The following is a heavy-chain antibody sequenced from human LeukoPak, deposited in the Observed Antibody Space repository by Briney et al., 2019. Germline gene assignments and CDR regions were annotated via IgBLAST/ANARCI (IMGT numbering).Heavy chain of an antibody. Sequence: SETLSLTCTVSGGSISSSSDYWGWIRQPPGKGLEWIGSIYYSGNTYYDPSLKSRVTISVDTSKKQFSLKLSSVTAADTAVYYCASTPSGSSAWYYFDKWGQGTLVTVSS. CDR1: GGSISSSSDY. CDR3: ASTPSGSSAWYYFDK. V-gene: IGHV4-39*01. J-gene: IGHJ4*02. D-gene: IGHD6-19*01. CDR2: IYYSGNT.